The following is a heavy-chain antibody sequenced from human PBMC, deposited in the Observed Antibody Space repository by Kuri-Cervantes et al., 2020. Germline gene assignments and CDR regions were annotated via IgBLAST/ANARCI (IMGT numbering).Heavy chain of an antibody. CDR3: AREEYITIFGVVEMGVDY. CDR1: GGTFSSYA. D-gene: IGHD3-3*01. Sequence: SVKVSCKASGGTFSSYAINWVRQAPGQGLEWMGGIIPIFATARYAQKFQGRVTITADKSTSTAYMELSSLRSEDTAVYYRAREEYITIFGVVEMGVDYWGQGTLVTVSS. CDR2: IIPIFATA. J-gene: IGHJ4*02. V-gene: IGHV1-69*06.